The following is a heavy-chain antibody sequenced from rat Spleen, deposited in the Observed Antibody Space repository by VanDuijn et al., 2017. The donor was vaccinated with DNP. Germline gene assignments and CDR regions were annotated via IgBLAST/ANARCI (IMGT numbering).Heavy chain of an antibody. V-gene: IGHV5S10*01. CDR2: IIYDGSRT. D-gene: IGHD1-10*01. CDR1: GFTFSDYH. J-gene: IGHJ2*01. CDR3: ATQAPIYNNEQFHFDY. Sequence: EVQLVESGGGLVQPGRSLKLSCVVSGFTFSDYHMAWVRQAPRKGLVWVATIIYDGSRTSYRDSVKGRFILARDNAKNTLYLHMDSRRSEDTATYYCATQAPIYNNEQFHFDYWGQGVMVTVSS.